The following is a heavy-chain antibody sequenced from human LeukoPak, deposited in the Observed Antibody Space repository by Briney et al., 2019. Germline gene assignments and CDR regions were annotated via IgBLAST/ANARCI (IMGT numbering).Heavy chain of an antibody. Sequence: GGSLRLSCAASGFAFDDYAMHWVRQAPGKGLEWVSGISWNSGSIGYADSVKGRFTISRDNAKNSLYLQMNSLRAEDTALYYCAKDIYEAPVIASDYWGQGTLVTVSS. CDR2: ISWNSGSI. D-gene: IGHD6-13*01. V-gene: IGHV3-9*01. CDR1: GFAFDDYA. J-gene: IGHJ4*02. CDR3: AKDIYEAPVIASDY.